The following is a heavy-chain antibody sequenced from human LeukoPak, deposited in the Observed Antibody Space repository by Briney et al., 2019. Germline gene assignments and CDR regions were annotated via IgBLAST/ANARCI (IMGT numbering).Heavy chain of an antibody. Sequence: SHTLSLTCTVSGGSISIGSYYWNWIRQPAGKGLEWIGRFYISGGTNYNPSLTSRVAISVDTSKNQFSLKLTSVTAADTAVYYCASLGGFAIWGQGTVVTVSS. J-gene: IGHJ3*02. CDR2: FYISGGT. CDR3: ASLGGFAI. CDR1: GGSISIGSYY. V-gene: IGHV4-61*02.